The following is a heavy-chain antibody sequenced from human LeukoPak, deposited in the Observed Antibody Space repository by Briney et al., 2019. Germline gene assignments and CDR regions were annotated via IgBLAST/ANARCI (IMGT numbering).Heavy chain of an antibody. CDR2: IFTTGST. J-gene: IGHJ5*02. CDR3: ARDQVASYGSGSGWFDP. CDR1: GVSISSYY. V-gene: IGHV4-4*07. D-gene: IGHD3-10*01. Sequence: PSETLSLTCSVSGVSISSYYWSWIRQPAGKGLEWIGRIFTTGSTNYNPSLKSRVTISVDKSKNLCSLKLSSVTAADTAVYYCARDQVASYGSGSGWFDPWGQGTLVTVSS.